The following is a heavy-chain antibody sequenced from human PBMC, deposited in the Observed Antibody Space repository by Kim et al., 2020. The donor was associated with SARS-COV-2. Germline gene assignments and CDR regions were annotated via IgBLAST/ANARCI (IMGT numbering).Heavy chain of an antibody. Sequence: QKFQGRATITADESTSTAYMELSSLRSEDTAVYYCARSGWGGTTTACFDYWGQGTLVTVSS. CDR3: ARSGWGGTTTACFDY. V-gene: IGHV1-69*01. D-gene: IGHD1-1*01. J-gene: IGHJ4*02.